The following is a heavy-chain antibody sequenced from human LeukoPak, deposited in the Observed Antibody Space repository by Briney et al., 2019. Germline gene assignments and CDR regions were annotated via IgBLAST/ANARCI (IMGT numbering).Heavy chain of an antibody. D-gene: IGHD7-27*01. CDR3: ASATGDNDAFDI. CDR1: GFTFSSYV. CDR2: IWNDGSNK. J-gene: IGHJ3*02. V-gene: IGHV3-33*01. Sequence: QPARSLTLSCALSGFTFSSYVMHWVRQAPGKGLEWVAVIWNDGSNKYFADSVKGRFTISRDSSKNTLYLQMNSLRAEDTAVYYCASATGDNDAFDIWGQGTMVTVSS.